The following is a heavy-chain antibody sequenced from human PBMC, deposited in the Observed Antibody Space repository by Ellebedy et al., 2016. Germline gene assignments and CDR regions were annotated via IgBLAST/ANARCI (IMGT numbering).Heavy chain of an antibody. J-gene: IGHJ4*02. CDR3: RQGHYADY. V-gene: IGHV3-23*01. Sequence: GGSLRLSXATSGFTFSNFFMSWVRQTPGKGLEWVSTISGDGGSTNLVDSVKGRFTISRDNSKNTMYLQMNSLRADDTAVYYCRQGHYADYWGQGTLVTVSS. CDR2: ISGDGGST. CDR1: GFTFSNFF.